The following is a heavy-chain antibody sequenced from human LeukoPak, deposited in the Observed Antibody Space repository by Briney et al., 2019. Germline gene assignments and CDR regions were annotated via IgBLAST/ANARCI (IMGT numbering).Heavy chain of an antibody. CDR3: ARSYSGSYYRFFDY. CDR1: GYTFTSYD. D-gene: IGHD1-26*01. CDR2: MNPTSGNT. V-gene: IGHV1-8*03. J-gene: IGHJ4*02. Sequence: ASVKVSCKASGYTFTSYDTNWVRQAPGQGLEWMGWMNPTSGNTGYAQNFQGRVTITRDTSISTAYMELSSLRSEDTAVYYCARSYSGSYYRFFDYWGQGTLVTVSS.